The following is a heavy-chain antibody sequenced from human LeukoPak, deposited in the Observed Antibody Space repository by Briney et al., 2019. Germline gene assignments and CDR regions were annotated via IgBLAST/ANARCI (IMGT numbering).Heavy chain of an antibody. CDR1: GFTFSSYE. CDR2: ISTSGSTI. V-gene: IGHV3-48*03. D-gene: IGHD6-13*01. J-gene: IGHJ4*02. Sequence: GGSLRLSCAASGFTFSSYEVNWVRQAPGKGLEWVSYISTSGSTIYYADSVKGRFTISRDNAKNSLYLQMNSLRAEDTAVYYCVILAAGLIDYWGQGTLVTVSS. CDR3: VILAAGLIDY.